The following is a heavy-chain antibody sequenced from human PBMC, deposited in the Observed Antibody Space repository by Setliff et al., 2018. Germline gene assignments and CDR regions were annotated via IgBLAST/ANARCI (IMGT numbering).Heavy chain of an antibody. CDR2: INPSGGST. V-gene: IGHV1-46*01. D-gene: IGHD5-18*01. J-gene: IGHJ4*02. Sequence: ASVKVSCKASGYTFSNYYMHWVRQAPGQGLEWMGIINPSGGSTTYAQKFQGRVTMTRDNAKNTLYLQLNSLRAEDTAVYYCARGRLQTDYWGQGTLVTVSS. CDR3: ARGRLQTDY. CDR1: GYTFSNYY.